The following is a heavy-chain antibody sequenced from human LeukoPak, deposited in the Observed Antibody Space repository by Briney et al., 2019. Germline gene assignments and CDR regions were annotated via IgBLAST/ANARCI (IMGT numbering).Heavy chain of an antibody. Sequence: GGSLRLSCAASGFTFSDYWMGWVRQAPGKGLEWVSYISSSGSTIYYADSVKGRFTISRDNAKNSLYLQMNSLRAEDTAVYYCAELGITMIGGVWGKGTTVTISS. V-gene: IGHV3-11*04. CDR2: ISSSGSTI. D-gene: IGHD3-10*02. CDR1: GFTFSDYW. CDR3: AELGITMIGGV. J-gene: IGHJ6*04.